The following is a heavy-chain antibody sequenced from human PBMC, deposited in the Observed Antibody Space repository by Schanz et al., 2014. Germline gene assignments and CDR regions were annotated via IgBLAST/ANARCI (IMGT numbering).Heavy chain of an antibody. V-gene: IGHV1-18*01. J-gene: IGHJ6*03. CDR2: ISPYTGNT. CDR1: GYDFHIYA. CDR3: ARLGTGMAVAGSVIDSYYYYMDV. D-gene: IGHD6-19*01. Sequence: QVQLVQSGAEVKKPGASVTVSCKASGYDFHIYAYSWVRQAPGQGLEWVGWISPYTGNTHYFDKMEGRVTMTTDTSTSTAYMELSSLRSEDTAVYYCARLGTGMAVAGSVIDSYYYYMDVWGEGTTVTVSS.